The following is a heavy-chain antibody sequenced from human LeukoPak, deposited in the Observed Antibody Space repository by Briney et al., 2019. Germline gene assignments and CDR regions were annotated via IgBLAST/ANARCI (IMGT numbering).Heavy chain of an antibody. Sequence: GGSLRLSCAASGFTFSSYAMSWVRQAPGKGLEWVSAISGSGGSTYYADSVKGRFTISRDNAKNSLYLQMNSLRAEDTAVYYCARVGSSSWRGAFDIWGQGTMVTVSS. CDR2: ISGSGGST. J-gene: IGHJ3*02. CDR3: ARVGSSSWRGAFDI. V-gene: IGHV3-23*01. CDR1: GFTFSSYA. D-gene: IGHD6-13*01.